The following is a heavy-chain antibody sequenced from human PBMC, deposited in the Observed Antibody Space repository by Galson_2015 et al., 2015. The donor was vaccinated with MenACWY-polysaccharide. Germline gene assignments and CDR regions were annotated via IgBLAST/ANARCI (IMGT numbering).Heavy chain of an antibody. CDR1: GFIFSDSA. V-gene: IGHV3-73*01. CDR2: IRSKANTYAT. D-gene: IGHD4-11*01. J-gene: IGHJ6*03. Sequence: SLRLSCAASGFIFSDSAIHWVRQASGKGLEWVGRIRSKANTYATAYAASVKGRFTLSRDDSKNTACLEMNSLRTEDTAVYYCIRRGDYTDRYYYMDVWGKGTTVTVSS. CDR3: IRRGDYTDRYYYMDV.